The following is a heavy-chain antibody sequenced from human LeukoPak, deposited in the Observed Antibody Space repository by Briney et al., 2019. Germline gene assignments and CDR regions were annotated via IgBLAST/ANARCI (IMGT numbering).Heavy chain of an antibody. D-gene: IGHD1-26*01. CDR3: ARVVGATLHHYYYYYGMDV. CDR1: GGSISSYY. CDR2: IYYSGST. V-gene: IGHV4-59*01. J-gene: IGHJ6*02. Sequence: SETLSLTCTVSGGSISSYYWGWIRQPPGKGLEWIGYIYYSGSTNYNPSLKSRVTISVDTSKNQFSLKLSSVTAADTAVYYCARVVGATLHHYYYYYGMDVWGQGTTVTVSS.